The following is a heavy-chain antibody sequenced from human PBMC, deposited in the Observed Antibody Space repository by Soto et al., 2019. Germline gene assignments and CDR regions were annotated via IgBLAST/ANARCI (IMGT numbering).Heavy chain of an antibody. CDR1: GGSFSGYY. J-gene: IGHJ4*02. Sequence: SETLSLTCAVYGGSFSGYYWSWIRQPPGKGLEWIGEINHSGSTNYNPSLKSRVTISVDTSKNQFSLKLSSVTAADTAVYYCARAPYNWNYVSPDDYWGQGTLVTVSS. CDR2: INHSGST. V-gene: IGHV4-34*01. CDR3: ARAPYNWNYVSPDDY. D-gene: IGHD1-7*01.